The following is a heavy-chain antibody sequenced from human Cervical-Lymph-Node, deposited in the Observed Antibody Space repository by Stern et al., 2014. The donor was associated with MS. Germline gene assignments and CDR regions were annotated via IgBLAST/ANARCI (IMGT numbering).Heavy chain of an antibody. CDR2: IYYTGST. D-gene: IGHD3-22*01. CDR1: GDSMNKRGYY. Sequence: QVQLQESGPGLVKPSQTLSLTCSVSGDSMNKRGYYWNWIRQHPEKGLEWIAYIYYTGSTYYNPSLKSRAAISADMSKNQFSLKLTSVTAADTAVYYCVRDSSGHYIYAFDVWGPGTTVTVSS. V-gene: IGHV4-31*03. CDR3: VRDSSGHYIYAFDV. J-gene: IGHJ3*01.